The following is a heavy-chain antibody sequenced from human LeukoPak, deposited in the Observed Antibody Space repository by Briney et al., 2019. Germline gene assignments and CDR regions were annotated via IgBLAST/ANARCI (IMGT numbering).Heavy chain of an antibody. D-gene: IGHD6-6*01. Sequence: GESLKISCKGSGYIFTNYWIGWVRQMPGKGLEWMGIIYPGDSDTRYSPSFQGQVTISADKSISTAYLQWSSLKASDTAMYYCARADYEYSSLNDYWGQGTLVTVSS. CDR3: ARADYEYSSLNDY. J-gene: IGHJ4*02. CDR2: IYPGDSDT. CDR1: GYIFTNYW. V-gene: IGHV5-51*01.